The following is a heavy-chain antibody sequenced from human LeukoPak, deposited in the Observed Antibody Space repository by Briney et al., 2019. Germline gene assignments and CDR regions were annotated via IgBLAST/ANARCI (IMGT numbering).Heavy chain of an antibody. V-gene: IGHV3-33*01. Sequence: GGSLRLSCAASGFTFRSYGIHWVRQAPGKGLEWVALIWPDGNKKFYADSVKGRLTISRDDSKNTAYLQMNSLKTEDTALYYCATSSNAYNDHWGQGTLVTVSS. J-gene: IGHJ4*02. CDR2: IWPDGNKK. CDR1: GFTFRSYG. D-gene: IGHD5-24*01. CDR3: ATSSNAYNDH.